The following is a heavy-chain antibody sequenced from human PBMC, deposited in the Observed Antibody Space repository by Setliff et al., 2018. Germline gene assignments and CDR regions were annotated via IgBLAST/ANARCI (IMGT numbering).Heavy chain of an antibody. CDR2: IYTSWST. V-gene: IGHV4-61*09. CDR1: GDPMSSRRYY. J-gene: IGHJ6*03. CDR3: ARMSGFQYIDV. D-gene: IGHD3-3*01. Sequence: PSETLSLTCTVSGDPMSSRRYYWAWIRQPAGKGLEWIGQIYTSWSTNYNPSLKSRVTISLDTSKNQLSLSLTSVTAEDTAVYYCARMSGFQYIDVWDKGTTVTVSS.